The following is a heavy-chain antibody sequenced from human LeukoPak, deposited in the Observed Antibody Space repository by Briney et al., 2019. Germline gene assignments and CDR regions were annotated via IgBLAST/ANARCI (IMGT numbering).Heavy chain of an antibody. CDR2: IYYSGST. J-gene: IGHJ4*02. V-gene: IGHV4-59*01. CDR1: GGSISSYY. Sequence: PSETLSLTCTVSGGSISSYYWSWIRQPPGKGLKWIGYIYYSGSTNYNPSLKSRVTISVDTSKNQFSLKLSSVTAADTAVYYCARGEQLASYWGQGTLVTVSS. D-gene: IGHD6-13*01. CDR3: ARGEQLASY.